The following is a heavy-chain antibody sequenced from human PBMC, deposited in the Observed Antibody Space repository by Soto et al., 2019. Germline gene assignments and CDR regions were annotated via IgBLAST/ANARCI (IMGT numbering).Heavy chain of an antibody. D-gene: IGHD1-26*01. Sequence: GGSLRLSCAASGFMFGSYVISWVRQAPWKGLEWVSSISGSGDNTYYADSVKGRFTISRDNYKNMVFLQMTILRAEDTALYYCAKEVVGDATADYLGRGTLVTVSS. CDR1: GFMFGSYV. CDR2: ISGSGDNT. V-gene: IGHV3-23*01. CDR3: AKEVVGDATADY. J-gene: IGHJ4*02.